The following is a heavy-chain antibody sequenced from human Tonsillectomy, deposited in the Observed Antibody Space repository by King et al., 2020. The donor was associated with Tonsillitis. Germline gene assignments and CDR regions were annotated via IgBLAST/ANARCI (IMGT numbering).Heavy chain of an antibody. V-gene: IGHV4-39*01. CDR1: GGSLSSTSYY. CDR2: IYYSGST. Sequence: LQLQESGPGLVKSSETLSLTCTVSGGSLSSTSYYWGWIRQPPGKGLEWIGSIYYSGSTFYNPSLKSRVTISVDTSKKQFSLTVTSVNATNTAVYYCARTPLVVGTPGFHLDGWGKGTPVTVPS. CDR3: ARTPLVVGTPGFHLDG. D-gene: IGHD2-15*01. J-gene: IGHJ6*04.